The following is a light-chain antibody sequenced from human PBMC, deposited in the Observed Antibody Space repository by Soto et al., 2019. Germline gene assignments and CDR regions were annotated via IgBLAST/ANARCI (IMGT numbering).Light chain of an antibody. V-gene: IGLV2-14*03. CDR3: TSYTDRQSYL. J-gene: IGLJ1*01. CDR2: AVS. CDR1: SSDIGSYNN. Sequence: QSVLTQLASVSGSPRQSITISCSRTSSDIGSYNNVAWYQQFPGKSSKLMIYAVSDRPPGVSDPFSASKSGITASLTISGLQTEDDADYCCTSYTDRQSYLFGTGTTVTVL.